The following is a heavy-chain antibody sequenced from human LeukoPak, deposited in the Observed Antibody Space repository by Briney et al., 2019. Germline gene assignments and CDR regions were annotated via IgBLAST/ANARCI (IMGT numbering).Heavy chain of an antibody. V-gene: IGHV3-23*01. CDR1: GFTFRSFA. J-gene: IGHJ6*03. Sequence: GGSLRLSCAASGFTFRSFAMSWVRQAPGKGLEWVSGIIGSGRTTFYADSVKGRFTISRDNSKNTLYLQMNSLRAEDTAIYYCAKKEGDTYFFWYMDVWGKETTVTVSS. D-gene: IGHD2/OR15-2a*01. CDR3: AKKEGDTYFFWYMDV. CDR2: IIGSGRTT.